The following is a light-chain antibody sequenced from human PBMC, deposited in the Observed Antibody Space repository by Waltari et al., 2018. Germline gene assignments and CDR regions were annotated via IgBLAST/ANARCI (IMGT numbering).Light chain of an antibody. J-gene: IGKJ1*01. Sequence: DVVMTQSPLSLSVTLGQPASISCRSSQSLVYSDGKTYLNWFQQRPGQSPRRLIYKVCNRDSVVPARVSGSGSGTDFTLTISRVEADDVGIYYCMQATHLPPTFGQGTKVEI. CDR3: MQATHLPPT. CDR1: QSLVYSDGKTY. CDR2: KVC. V-gene: IGKV2-30*01.